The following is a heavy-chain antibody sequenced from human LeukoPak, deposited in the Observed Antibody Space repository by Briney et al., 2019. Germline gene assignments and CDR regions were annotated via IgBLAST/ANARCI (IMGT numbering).Heavy chain of an antibody. CDR1: GYTFTGYY. J-gene: IGHJ4*02. V-gene: IGHV1-46*01. D-gene: IGHD3-22*01. CDR3: ARDPYYYDSSGYYPRYYFDY. Sequence: ASVKVSCKTSGYTFTGYYMHWVRQAPGQGLEWMGIINPSSGSTSYAQKFQGRVTMTRDMSTSTVYMELSSLRSEDTAVYYCARDPYYYDSSGYYPRYYFDYWGQGTLVTVSS. CDR2: INPSSGST.